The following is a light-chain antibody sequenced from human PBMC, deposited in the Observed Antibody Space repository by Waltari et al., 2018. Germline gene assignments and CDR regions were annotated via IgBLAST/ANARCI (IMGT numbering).Light chain of an antibody. CDR1: QSVNTW. CDR3: QQYHNLRT. Sequence: DIQMTQSPSTLSASVGDRVTITCRASQSVNTWLAWYRQKPGKAPKLLVFKVSTLDSGVPSRFSGSGSGTDFTLTISSLQPEDFGTYYCQQYHNLRTFGQGTKVEIK. J-gene: IGKJ1*01. V-gene: IGKV1-5*03. CDR2: KVS.